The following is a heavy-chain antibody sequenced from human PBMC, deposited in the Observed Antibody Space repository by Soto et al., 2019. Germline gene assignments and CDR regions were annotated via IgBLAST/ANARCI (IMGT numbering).Heavy chain of an antibody. CDR1: GGSISSSSYY. Sequence: SETMSLPCTVSGGSISSSSYYWGWNRKPPGKGLEWIGSIYYSGSTYYNPSLKSRVTISVDTSKNQFSLKLSSVTAADTAVYYCARPEIAVYAFDIWGQGTMVTVSS. D-gene: IGHD6-19*01. V-gene: IGHV4-39*01. J-gene: IGHJ3*02. CDR3: ARPEIAVYAFDI. CDR2: IYYSGST.